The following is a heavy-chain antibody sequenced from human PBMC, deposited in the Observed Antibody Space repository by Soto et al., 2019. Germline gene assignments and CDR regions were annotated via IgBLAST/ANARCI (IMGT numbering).Heavy chain of an antibody. J-gene: IGHJ4*02. CDR2: IYYSGYT. CDR1: GGSISSSSYY. D-gene: IGHD6-19*01. Sequence: QLQLQESGPGLVKPSETLSLTCTVSGGSISSSSYYWGWIRQPPGKGLEWIGSIYYSGYTLYNPSLKRRVTIAADTSKNQFSLKLSSGTAADAAVYYCARLSGGWSGYWGQGSLVTVSS. CDR3: ARLSGGWSGY. V-gene: IGHV4-39*01.